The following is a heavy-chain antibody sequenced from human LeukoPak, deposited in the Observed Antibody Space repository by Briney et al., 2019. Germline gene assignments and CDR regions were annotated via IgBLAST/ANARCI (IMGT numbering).Heavy chain of an antibody. CDR2: IYYSGST. Sequence: PSETLSLTCTVSGVSISSYYWSWIRQPPGKGLEWIGYIYYSGSTNYNPSLKSRVAISVDASKNQFSLKLSSVTAADTAVYYCAREIAGGDYYFDYWGQGTLVTVSS. CDR3: AREIAGGDYYFDY. CDR1: GVSISSYY. D-gene: IGHD3-10*01. V-gene: IGHV4-59*12. J-gene: IGHJ4*02.